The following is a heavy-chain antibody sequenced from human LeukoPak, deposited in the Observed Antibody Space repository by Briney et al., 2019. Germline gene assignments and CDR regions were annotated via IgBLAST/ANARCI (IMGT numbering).Heavy chain of an antibody. D-gene: IGHD4-17*01. J-gene: IGHJ4*02. V-gene: IGHV3-23*01. Sequence: GGSLRLSCAASGFSFSNFGMNWVRQGLGKELEWVSSITGRGSSAYYADSVKGRVTISRDNSKSTLYLQMNSLRGDDTAVYYCARDYGDYGLDYWGQGALVTVAS. CDR3: ARDYGDYGLDY. CDR1: GFSFSNFG. CDR2: ITGRGSSA.